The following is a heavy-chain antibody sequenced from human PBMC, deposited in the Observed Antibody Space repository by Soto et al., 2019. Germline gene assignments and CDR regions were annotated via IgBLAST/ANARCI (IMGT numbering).Heavy chain of an antibody. Sequence: QPGGSLRLSCAASGFTFSSYAMHWVRQAPGKGLEWVAVISYDGSNKYYADSVKGRFTISRDNSKNTLYLQMNSLRAEDTAVYYCARGPVMVRGVPGRLDPWGQGTLVTVSS. D-gene: IGHD3-10*01. CDR1: GFTFSSYA. CDR2: ISYDGSNK. CDR3: ARGPVMVRGVPGRLDP. V-gene: IGHV3-30-3*01. J-gene: IGHJ5*02.